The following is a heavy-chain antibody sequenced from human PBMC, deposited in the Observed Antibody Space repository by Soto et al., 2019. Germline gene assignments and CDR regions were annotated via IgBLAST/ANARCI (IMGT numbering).Heavy chain of an antibody. CDR2: IYYSGST. CDR1: GGSISSYY. CDR3: VVRVVAAALGIGFDY. J-gene: IGHJ4*02. V-gene: IGHV4-39*01. Sequence: PSETLSLTCTVSGGSISSYYWGWIRQPPGKGLEWIGSIYYSGSTYYNPSLKSRVTISVDTSKNQFSLKLSSVTAADTAVYYCVVRVVAAALGIGFDYWGQGTLVTVSS. D-gene: IGHD2-15*01.